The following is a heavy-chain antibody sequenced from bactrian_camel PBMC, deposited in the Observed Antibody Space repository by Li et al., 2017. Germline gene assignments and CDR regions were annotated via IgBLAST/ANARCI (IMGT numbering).Heavy chain of an antibody. Sequence: HVQLVESGGDSVQAGGSLRLSCVASADVYGGYCMAWFRQAPGKSREGVARIATGSGNTYYADSAEGRFTISRDNDKNAVYLQMNSLKVEDSAVYYCVRDLDPALGRAFWGQGTQVTVS. V-gene: IGHV3S1*01. CDR2: IATGSGNT. CDR3: VRDLDPALGRAF. CDR1: ADVYGGYC. D-gene: IGHD1*01. J-gene: IGHJ4*01.